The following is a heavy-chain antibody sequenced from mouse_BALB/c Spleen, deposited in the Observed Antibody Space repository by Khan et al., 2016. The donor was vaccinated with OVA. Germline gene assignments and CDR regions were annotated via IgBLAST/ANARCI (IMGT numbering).Heavy chain of an antibody. CDR1: GFTFSDYY. V-gene: IGHV5-4*02. D-gene: IGHD2-13*01. J-gene: IGHJ3*01. Sequence: EVQLQESGGGLVKPGGSLKLSCAASGFTFSDYYMYWVRQTPEKRLEWLATISDGGSYIYYPDSVKGRFTISRDDAKNNLYLQMSSLKSEDTAMYYCARGYYGDPFAYWGQGTLVTISA. CDR3: ARGYYGDPFAY. CDR2: ISDGGSYI.